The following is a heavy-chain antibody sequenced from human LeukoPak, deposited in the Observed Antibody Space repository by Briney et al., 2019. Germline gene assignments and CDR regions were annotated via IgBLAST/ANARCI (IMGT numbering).Heavy chain of an antibody. CDR2: IYYSGST. CDR1: GGSISSSSYY. J-gene: IGHJ6*02. D-gene: IGHD1-26*01. V-gene: IGHV4-39*02. CDR3: ARDFRDSGGTGYYYYGMDV. Sequence: SETLSLTCTVSGGSISSSSYYWGWIRQPPGKGLEWIGSIYYSGSTYYNPSLKSRVTISVDTSKNQFSLKLSSVTAADTAVYYCARDFRDSGGTGYYYYGMDVWGQGTTVTVSS.